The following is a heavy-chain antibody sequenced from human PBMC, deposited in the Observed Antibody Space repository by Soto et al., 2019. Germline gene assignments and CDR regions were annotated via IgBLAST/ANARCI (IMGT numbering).Heavy chain of an antibody. J-gene: IGHJ4*02. CDR3: AVEGYYDYVWGSYRPWGGVY. Sequence: QVQLVQSGAEVKKPGASVKVSCKASGYTFTSYYMHWVRQAPGQGLEWMGIINPSGGSTSYAQKFQGRVTMTRDTSTSTVYMELSSLRSEDTAVYYCAVEGYYDYVWGSYRPWGGVYWGQGTLVTVSS. V-gene: IGHV1-46*03. CDR2: INPSGGST. D-gene: IGHD3-16*02. CDR1: GYTFTSYY.